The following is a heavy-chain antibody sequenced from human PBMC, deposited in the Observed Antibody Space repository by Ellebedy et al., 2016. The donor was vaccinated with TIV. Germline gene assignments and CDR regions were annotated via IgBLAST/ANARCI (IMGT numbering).Heavy chain of an antibody. CDR1: GFTFSSYG. D-gene: IGHD3-10*01. J-gene: IGHJ5*02. V-gene: IGHV3-33*01. Sequence: GGSLRLXXAASGFTFSSYGMHWVRQAPGKGLEWVAVIWYDGSNKYYADSVKGRFTISRDDAKNSLYLQMNSLRAEDTAVYYCARDFGSWGQGTLVTVSS. CDR2: IWYDGSNK. CDR3: ARDFGS.